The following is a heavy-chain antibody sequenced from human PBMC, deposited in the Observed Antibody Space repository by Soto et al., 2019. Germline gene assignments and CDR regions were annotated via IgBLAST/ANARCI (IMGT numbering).Heavy chain of an antibody. CDR2: INPNSGYT. V-gene: IGHV1-2*04. J-gene: IGHJ4*02. Sequence: VSVKVSCKASGYTFTSYGISWVRQAPGQRLEWMGWINPNSGYTNYAQKFHGWVTMTRDTSISTAYVELRRLRSDDAAVYYCAREDSAVTGTGFDYWGQGTLVTVSS. CDR3: AREDSAVTGTGFDY. D-gene: IGHD6-19*01. CDR1: GYTFTSYG.